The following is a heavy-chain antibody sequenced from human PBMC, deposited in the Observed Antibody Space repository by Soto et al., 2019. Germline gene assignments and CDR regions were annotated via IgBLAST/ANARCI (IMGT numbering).Heavy chain of an antibody. Sequence: GVSVKVSCKVPGYTLSELSMHWVRQAPGKGLEWMGGFAPEDGKTVYAQKFQGRVTMTEDASTDTAYMELSSLKSDDTAVYYCAPGVAEYYFHSWGQGTLVTVSS. D-gene: IGHD3-9*01. V-gene: IGHV1-24*01. CDR3: APGVAEYYFHS. CDR2: FAPEDGKT. J-gene: IGHJ4*02. CDR1: GYTLSELS.